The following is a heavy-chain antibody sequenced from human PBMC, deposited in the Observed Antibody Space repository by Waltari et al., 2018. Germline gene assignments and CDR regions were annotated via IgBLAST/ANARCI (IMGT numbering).Heavy chain of an antibody. V-gene: IGHV1-3*03. Sequence: QVQLVQSGAEVKKPGASVKVSCKASGYTFTSYAMHWVRQAPGQRLEWMGWINAGNGNTKYSQECQGRVTITRDTSASTAYMELSSLRSEDMAVYYCARDSDSGSYQGYFDLWGRGTLVTVSS. CDR2: INAGNGNT. J-gene: IGHJ2*01. CDR1: GYTFTSYA. D-gene: IGHD1-26*01. CDR3: ARDSDSGSYQGYFDL.